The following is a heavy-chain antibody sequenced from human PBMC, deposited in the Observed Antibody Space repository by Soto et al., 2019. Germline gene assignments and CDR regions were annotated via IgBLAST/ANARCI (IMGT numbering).Heavy chain of an antibody. J-gene: IGHJ4*02. CDR1: GFTFGSYA. CDR3: AKAIAVALKIIYQ. Sequence: EVQLSESGGGLVQPGGSLRLSCAASGFTFGSYAMSWVRQAPGKGLEWVSAISGSGFNTYYADSVKGRFTISRDNSKNTLYLQMNSLRVEDMAVYYCAKAIAVALKIIYQWGQGTLVTVSS. CDR2: ISGSGFNT. V-gene: IGHV3-23*01. D-gene: IGHD6-19*01.